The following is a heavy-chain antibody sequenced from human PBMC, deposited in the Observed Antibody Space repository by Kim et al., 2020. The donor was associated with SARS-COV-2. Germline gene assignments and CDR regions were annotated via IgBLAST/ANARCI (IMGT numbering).Heavy chain of an antibody. J-gene: IGHJ6*02. CDR2: IYHSGST. V-gene: IGHV4-39*01. CDR3: TRSFGEFSAGDNYYRGMDG. Sequence: SETLSLTCSVSGGSTRSSGYYWGWIRQSPGKGLEWIGIIYHSGSTYYNPSLKSRVSMSVDTSKNQFSLKLTSVTAADTAVYYCTRSFGEFSAGDNYYRGMDGWGQGTKVTVSS. D-gene: IGHD3-10*01. CDR1: GGSTRSSGYY.